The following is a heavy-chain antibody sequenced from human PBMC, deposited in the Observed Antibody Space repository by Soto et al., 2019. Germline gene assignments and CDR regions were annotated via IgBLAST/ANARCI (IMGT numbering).Heavy chain of an antibody. J-gene: IGHJ5*02. V-gene: IGHV4-4*02. D-gene: IGHD6-19*01. Sequence: QVQLQESGPGLVEPSGTLSLTCAVSGASISSANFWGWVRQPPGKGLEWIGDISHSGSTNYNPSLKSRVTISLDKYRNQFSLKVNSLTVADTAVYYCARSPGWYAVDLWGQGTLVIVSS. CDR1: GASISSANF. CDR3: ARSPGWYAVDL. CDR2: ISHSGST.